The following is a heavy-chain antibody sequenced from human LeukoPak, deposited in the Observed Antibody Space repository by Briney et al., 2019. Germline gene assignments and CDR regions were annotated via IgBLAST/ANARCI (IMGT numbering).Heavy chain of an antibody. V-gene: IGHV4-59*01. D-gene: IGHD6-19*01. CDR2: IYYSGST. J-gene: IGHJ3*02. CDR1: GGSISSYY. CDR3: AKKTGYSSGWYPIDAFDI. Sequence: SETLSLTCTVSGGSISSYYWSWIRQPPGKGLEWIGYIYYSGSTNYNPSLKSQVTISVDTSKIQFSLKLSSVTAADTAVYYCAKKTGYSSGWYPIDAFDIWGQGTMVTVSS.